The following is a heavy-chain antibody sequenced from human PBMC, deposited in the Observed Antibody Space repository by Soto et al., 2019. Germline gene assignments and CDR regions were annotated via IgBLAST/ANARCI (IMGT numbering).Heavy chain of an antibody. V-gene: IGHV3-30-3*01. CDR2: ISHDGSNR. D-gene: IGHD3-10*01. Sequence: QVQLVESGGGVVQPGRSLRLPCAVSGFTFSSYTMHWVRQALGKGLEWVARISHDGSNRYYADSVKGRFTISRDNSKNTLYLQMNSLRTEDTAVYYCASAGGHWGQGTLVTVSS. J-gene: IGHJ4*02. CDR3: ASAGGH. CDR1: GFTFSSYT.